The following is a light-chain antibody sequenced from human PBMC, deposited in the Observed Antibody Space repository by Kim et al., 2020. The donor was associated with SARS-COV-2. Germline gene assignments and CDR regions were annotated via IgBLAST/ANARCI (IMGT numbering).Light chain of an antibody. CDR3: QQYSSSPRT. CDR1: QRVSSDY. CDR2: GAS. Sequence: EIVLTQSPGTLSLSPGERATLSCRASQRVSSDYSAWYQQRPGQAPRLLIYGASARATGIPDRFSGSGSGTDFTLTISRLEPEDFAVYYCQQYSSSPRTFGQGTKVDIK. J-gene: IGKJ1*01. V-gene: IGKV3-20*01.